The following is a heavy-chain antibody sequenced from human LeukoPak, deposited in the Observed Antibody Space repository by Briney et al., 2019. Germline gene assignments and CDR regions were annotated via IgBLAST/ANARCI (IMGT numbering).Heavy chain of an antibody. CDR2: INSNSGGT. CDR1: GYRFSDYY. CDR3: ARAGGTYYYESSGYYYQNWFDS. J-gene: IGHJ5*01. D-gene: IGHD3-22*01. Sequence: ASVKVSCKASGYRFSDYYMHWVRQAPGQGLEWMGRINSNSGGTGFAEKFRGRVTMTRDTSISAAYMELSRLTSDDTAVYYCARAGGTYYYESSGYYYQNWFDSWGQGTLVTVSS. V-gene: IGHV1-2*06.